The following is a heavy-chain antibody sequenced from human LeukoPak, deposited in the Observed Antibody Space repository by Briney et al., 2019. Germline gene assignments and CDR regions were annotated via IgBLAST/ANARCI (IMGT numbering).Heavy chain of an antibody. CDR1: GFTFSSYW. CDR2: INSDGNNT. D-gene: IGHD3-16*02. CDR3: TRGYFTFGGVIVSD. V-gene: IGHV3-74*03. J-gene: IGHJ4*02. Sequence: GGSLRLSCAASGFTFSSYWMHWVRQAPGKGLVWVSRINSDGNNTTYVDSVKGRFTISRDNAKNTLYLQMNSLRAEDTAVYYCTRGYFTFGGVIVSDWGQGTLGTVSS.